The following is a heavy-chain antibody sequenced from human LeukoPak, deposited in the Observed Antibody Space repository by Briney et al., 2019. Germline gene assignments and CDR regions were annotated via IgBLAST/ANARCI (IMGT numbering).Heavy chain of an antibody. Sequence: GGSLRLSCAASGFTFSSYAMAWVRQAPGKGLEWVSTISGSGGSTYYADSVKGRFTISRDNSKNTLYLQMNSLRAEDTAVYYCAKGGHDFNPFYWWGQGTLVTVSS. V-gene: IGHV3-23*01. CDR2: ISGSGGST. CDR3: AKGGHDFNPFYW. D-gene: IGHD2-21*02. J-gene: IGHJ4*02. CDR1: GFTFSSYA.